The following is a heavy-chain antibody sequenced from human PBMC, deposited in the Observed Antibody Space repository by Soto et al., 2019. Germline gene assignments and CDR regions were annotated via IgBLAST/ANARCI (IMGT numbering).Heavy chain of an antibody. CDR3: ARDGPLGIAARDYYYYGMDV. D-gene: IGHD6-6*01. Sequence: SETLSLTCTVSGGSISSGGYYWSWIRQHPGKGLEWIGYIYYSGSTYYNPSLKSRVTISVDTSKNQFSLKLSSVTAADTAVYYCARDGPLGIAARDYYYYGMDVRGQGTTVTVSS. V-gene: IGHV4-31*03. CDR1: GGSISSGGYY. J-gene: IGHJ6*02. CDR2: IYYSGST.